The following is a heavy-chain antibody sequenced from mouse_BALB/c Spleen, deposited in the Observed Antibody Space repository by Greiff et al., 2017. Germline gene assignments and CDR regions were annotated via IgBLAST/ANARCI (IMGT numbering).Heavy chain of an antibody. CDR1: GFTFSSYA. Sequence: EVMLVESGGGLVKPGGSLKLSCAASGFTFSSYAMSWVRQSPEKRLEWVAEISSGGSYTYYPDTVTGRFTISRDNAKNTLYLEMSSLRSEDTAMYYCARNYYGSSYGVDYWGQGTTLTVSS. CDR3: ARNYYGSSYGVDY. D-gene: IGHD1-1*01. V-gene: IGHV5-9-4*01. CDR2: ISSGGSYT. J-gene: IGHJ2*01.